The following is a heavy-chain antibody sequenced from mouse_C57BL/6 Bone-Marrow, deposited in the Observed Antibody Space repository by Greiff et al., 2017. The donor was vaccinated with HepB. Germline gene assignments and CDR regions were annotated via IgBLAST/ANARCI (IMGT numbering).Heavy chain of an antibody. V-gene: IGHV14-3*01. D-gene: IGHD4-1*01. CDR2: IDPANGNT. J-gene: IGHJ4*01. Sequence: EVQLVESVAELVRPGASVKLSCTASGFNINNTSMHWVKQRPAQGLEWIGRIDPANGNTKYAPKFQGKAPITADTSSNTAYLQLSSLTSEDTAIYYCARWDDYAMDYWGQGTSVTVSS. CDR1: GFNINNTS. CDR3: ARWDDYAMDY.